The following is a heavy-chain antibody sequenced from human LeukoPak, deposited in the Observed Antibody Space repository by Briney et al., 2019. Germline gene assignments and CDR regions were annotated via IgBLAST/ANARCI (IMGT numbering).Heavy chain of an antibody. D-gene: IGHD3/OR15-3a*01. V-gene: IGHV4-61*02. CDR2: IYTTGST. CDR1: GGSINTGDYY. J-gene: IGHJ4*02. Sequence: SETLSLTCIVSGGSINTGDYYCSWIRQPAGKGLEWIGRIYTTGSTNYNPSLESRVTMSVDTSKHQFSLKLSSVTTADTAMYYCARQTGSGLFTLPGGQGTLVTVSS. CDR3: ARQTGSGLFTLP.